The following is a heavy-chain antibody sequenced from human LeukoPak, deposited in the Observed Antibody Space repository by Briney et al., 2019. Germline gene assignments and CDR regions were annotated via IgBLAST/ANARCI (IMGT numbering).Heavy chain of an antibody. CDR2: SLKKVHSYIG. D-gene: IGHD5-24*01. V-gene: IGHV3-72*01. J-gene: IGHJ4*02. CDR1: GFSFIDHY. CDR3: TTGGTEGYTIG. Sequence: GGSLRLSCAVSGFSFIDHYMDCVRQAPGKGREWVGRSLKKVHSYIGEYAASVKVRFTSSRDESRNSLYLQMNKLETEDTAVYYCTTGGTEGYTIGWGRGILVTVSS.